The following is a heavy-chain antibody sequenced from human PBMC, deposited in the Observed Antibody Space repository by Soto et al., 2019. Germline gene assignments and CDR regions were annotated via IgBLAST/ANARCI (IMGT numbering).Heavy chain of an antibody. Sequence: SETLSLTCTVSGGSISSSSYYWGWIRQPPGKGLEWIGSIYYSGSTYYNPTLKSRVTISVDTSKNQFSLKLSSVTAADSAVYYCARGVKNYYAMDVWGQGTTVTVSS. CDR3: ARGVKNYYAMDV. CDR2: IYYSGST. D-gene: IGHD2-8*01. CDR1: GGSISSSSYY. J-gene: IGHJ6*02. V-gene: IGHV4-39*01.